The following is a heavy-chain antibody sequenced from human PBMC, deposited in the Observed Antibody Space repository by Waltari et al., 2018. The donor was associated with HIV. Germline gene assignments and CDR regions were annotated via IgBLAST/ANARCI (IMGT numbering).Heavy chain of an antibody. D-gene: IGHD6-13*01. J-gene: IGHJ4*02. V-gene: IGHV3-30*03. CDR3: ARDNSSIWYLVY. CDR1: GFGVSSYG. Sequence: QVLLEECGGGGVQPGRSLRLYCDASGFGVSSYGFHWVRQAPGKGLEWVALISDNGDNQYYADSVKGRFTISRDNSMDTLYLQMNSLRAEDSAVYYCARDNSSIWYLVYWGQGTLVSVSS. CDR2: ISDNGDNQ.